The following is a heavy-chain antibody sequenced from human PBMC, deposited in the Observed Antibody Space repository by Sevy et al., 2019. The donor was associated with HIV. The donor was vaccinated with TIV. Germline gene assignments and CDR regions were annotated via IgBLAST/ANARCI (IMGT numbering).Heavy chain of an antibody. CDR1: GFTVSSNY. D-gene: IGHD2-15*01. CDR3: ARDEGGYYYAFDI. CDR2: IYSGGST. V-gene: IGHV3-53*01. Sequence: GGSLRLSCAASGFTVSSNYMSWVRQAPGKGLEWVSVIYSGGSTYYGDSVKDRFTISRDNSKNTLYLQMNSLGAEDKAVYYCARDEGGYYYAFDIWGQGTMVTVSS. J-gene: IGHJ3*02.